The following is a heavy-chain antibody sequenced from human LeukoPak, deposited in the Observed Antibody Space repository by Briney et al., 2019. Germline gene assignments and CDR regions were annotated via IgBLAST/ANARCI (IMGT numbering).Heavy chain of an antibody. V-gene: IGHV3-9*01. D-gene: IGHD1-26*01. J-gene: IGHJ4*02. CDR3: ARMGELLFDY. CDR2: ISWNSGSI. Sequence: GGSLRLSCAASGFTFDDYAMHWVRQAPGKGLEWVSGISWNSGSIGYADSVKGRFTISRDNAKNSLYLQMNSLRAEDTAVYYCARMGELLFDYWGQGTLVTVSS. CDR1: GFTFDDYA.